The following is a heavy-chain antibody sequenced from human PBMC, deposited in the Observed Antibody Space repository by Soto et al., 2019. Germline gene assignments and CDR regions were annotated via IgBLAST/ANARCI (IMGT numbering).Heavy chain of an antibody. CDR3: ARDGDPGYSFWSGALGGGRVDP. CDR2: IVPLFGTA. D-gene: IGHD3-3*01. V-gene: IGHV1-69*12. J-gene: IGHJ5*02. Sequence: QVQLVQSGAEVKEPGSSVNVSCKTSGGTFGNTAVTWVRQVPGQGLEWIGGIVPLFGTANYAQKFRGRVMITADESTSTAYMDLSSLRSDDTAIYYCARDGDPGYSFWSGALGGGRVDPWGQGTLVTVSS. CDR1: GGTFGNTA.